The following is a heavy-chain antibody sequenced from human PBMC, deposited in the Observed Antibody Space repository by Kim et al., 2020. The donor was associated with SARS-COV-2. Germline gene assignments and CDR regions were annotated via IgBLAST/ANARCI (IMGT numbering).Heavy chain of an antibody. CDR3: ARVFHGVFDH. CDR1: GLTFSSYW. D-gene: IGHD3-16*01. J-gene: IGHJ4*02. Sequence: GGSLRLSCAASGLTFSSYWMRWVRQAPGKGLEWVANIKQDGSKKYYVDSVKGRFTISRDNPKNSVYLQMNSLRAEDTAVYYCARVFHGVFDHWGQGTLVTVST. CDR2: IKQDGSKK. V-gene: IGHV3-7*01.